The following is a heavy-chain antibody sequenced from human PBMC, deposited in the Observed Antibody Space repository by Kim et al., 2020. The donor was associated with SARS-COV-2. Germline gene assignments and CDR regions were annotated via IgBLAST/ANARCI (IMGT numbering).Heavy chain of an antibody. V-gene: IGHV4-4*07. J-gene: IGHJ4*02. CDR1: GAPITNDY. CDR3: ASDHHRSAWAPPDF. Sequence: SETLSLTCSVSGAPITNDYWSWIRQPARKGLEWIGRVSPRGVADYNPSFTGRVSVSLDSSANKISLRLASVTAADTATSYCASDHHRSAWAPPDFCGQGT. CDR2: VSPRGVA. D-gene: IGHD6-25*01.